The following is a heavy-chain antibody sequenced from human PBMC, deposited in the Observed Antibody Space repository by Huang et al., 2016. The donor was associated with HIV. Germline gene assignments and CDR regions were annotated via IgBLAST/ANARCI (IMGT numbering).Heavy chain of an antibody. Sequence: QVQLVQSGAEVKKPGASVKVSCKASGYTFTNFAMHWVRQAPGQRREWMAWINNDNANTKDSKSLQDRVTVTRDTAASTAYVELSSLRSEETAVYYCARDPHVFVAGPFYDYWGQGTLVTVSS. J-gene: IGHJ4*02. CDR3: ARDPHVFVAGPFYDY. D-gene: IGHD3-10*02. CDR2: INNDNANT. V-gene: IGHV1-3*04. CDR1: GYTFTNFA.